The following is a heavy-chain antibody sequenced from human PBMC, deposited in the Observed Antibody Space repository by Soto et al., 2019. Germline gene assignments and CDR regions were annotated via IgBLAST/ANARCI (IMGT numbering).Heavy chain of an antibody. V-gene: IGHV3-13*01. CDR3: ARVNKVAAAGSYYYAMDV. D-gene: IGHD6-13*01. Sequence: EVQLLESGGGLVQPEGSLRLSCAASGFTFSSHAMSWVRQAPGKGLEWVSTIGTDGDTYFPDSVKGRFTISRENAKNSLYLQMNGLRAEDTAVYYCARVNKVAAAGSYYYAMDVWGQGTTVTVSS. J-gene: IGHJ6*02. CDR2: IGTDGDT. CDR1: GFTFSSHA.